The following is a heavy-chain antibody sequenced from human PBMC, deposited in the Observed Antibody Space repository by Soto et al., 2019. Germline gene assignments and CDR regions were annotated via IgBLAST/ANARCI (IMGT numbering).Heavy chain of an antibody. CDR1: GDSVSSYY. J-gene: IGHJ6*02. Sequence: QVQLQESGPGLVKPSETLSLTCSVSGDSVSSYYWSWIRQPPGKGLEWIGYVYYDGSTNYNPSLETRVSISIATSKTQVSLKLNSVTAADTAVYHCARGRRSPTFYYGLDVWGQGTTVAVSS. CDR3: ARGRRSPTFYYGLDV. D-gene: IGHD1-1*01. CDR2: VYYDGST. V-gene: IGHV4-59*02.